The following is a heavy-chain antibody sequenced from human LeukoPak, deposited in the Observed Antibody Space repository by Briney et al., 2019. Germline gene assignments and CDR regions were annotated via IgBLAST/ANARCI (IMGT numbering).Heavy chain of an antibody. J-gene: IGHJ2*01. CDR3: ASPISGSYYNYWYFDL. CDR2: IYYSGST. Sequence: SETLSLTCTVSGGSISSYYWSWIRQPPGKGLEWIGYIYYSGSTNYNPSLKSRVTISVDTSKNQFSLKLSSVTAADTAVYYCASPISGSYYNYWYFDLWGRGTLVTVSS. D-gene: IGHD1-26*01. V-gene: IGHV4-59*08. CDR1: GGSISSYY.